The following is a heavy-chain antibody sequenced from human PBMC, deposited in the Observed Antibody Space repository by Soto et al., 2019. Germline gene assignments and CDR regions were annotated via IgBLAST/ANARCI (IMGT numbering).Heavy chain of an antibody. J-gene: IGHJ3*02. CDR3: ARGRLRYFVWLSDAFDI. Sequence: EVQLVESGGGLVQPGGSLRLSCAASGFTFSSYGMHWVRQATGKGLEWVSAIGTASDTYYPGYVKGRFTISRENAKNSLYLQMNSLRAGDTAVYYCARGRLRYFVWLSDAFDIWGQGTMVTVSS. CDR1: GFTFSSYG. CDR2: IGTASDT. D-gene: IGHD3-9*01. V-gene: IGHV3-13*01.